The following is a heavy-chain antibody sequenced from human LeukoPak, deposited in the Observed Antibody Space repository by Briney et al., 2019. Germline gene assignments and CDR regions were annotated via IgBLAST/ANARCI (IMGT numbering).Heavy chain of an antibody. Sequence: SVKVSCKASGGTFSSYAISWVRQAPGQGLEWMGGIIPIFGTANYAQKFQGRVTITADKSTSTAYMELSSLRSEDTAVYYCATRSNSGSYPYMDVWGKGTTVTVSS. CDR1: GGTFSSYA. CDR3: ATRSNSGSYPYMDV. CDR2: IIPIFGTA. V-gene: IGHV1-69*06. J-gene: IGHJ6*03. D-gene: IGHD1-26*01.